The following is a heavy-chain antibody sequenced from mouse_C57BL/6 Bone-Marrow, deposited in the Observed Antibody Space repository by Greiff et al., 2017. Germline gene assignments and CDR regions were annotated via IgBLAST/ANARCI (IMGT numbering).Heavy chain of an antibody. J-gene: IGHJ1*03. V-gene: IGHV1-9*01. Sequence: QVQLQQSGAELMKPGASVTLSCKATGYTFPGYWIEWVKQRPGHGLEWIVEILPGSGSTNYNEKFTGKATFTADTSSNTAYIQLRSLTTEYSAIYYCARDGYFDVWGTGNTVTVSS. CDR1: GYTFPGYW. CDR3: ARDGYFDV. CDR2: ILPGSGST.